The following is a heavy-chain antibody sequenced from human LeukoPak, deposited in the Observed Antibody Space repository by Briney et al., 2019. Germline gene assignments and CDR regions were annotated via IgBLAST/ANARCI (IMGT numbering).Heavy chain of an antibody. CDR1: GFTFSSYS. V-gene: IGHV3-21*01. CDR2: ISSSSSYI. J-gene: IGHJ4*02. Sequence: GGSLRLSCAASGFTFSSYSMNWVRQAPGKGLEWVSSISSSSSYIYYDDSRKGRFTISRDNAKNSLYLQMNSLRAEDTAVYYCARDGPDYWGQGTLVTVSS. CDR3: ARDGPDY.